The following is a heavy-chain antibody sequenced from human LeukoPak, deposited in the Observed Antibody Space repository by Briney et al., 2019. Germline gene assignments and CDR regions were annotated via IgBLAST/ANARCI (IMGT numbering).Heavy chain of an antibody. CDR3: ARDNSEGQWLVGNWFDP. J-gene: IGHJ5*02. Sequence: GGSLRLSCAASGFTFSRYSMNWVRQAPGKGLEWVSSISTSSSYIYYADSVKGRFTISRDNARNSLYLEMNSLRAEDTAVYYCARDNSEGQWLVGNWFDPWGQGTLVTVSS. CDR1: GFTFSRYS. D-gene: IGHD6-19*01. CDR2: ISTSSSYI. V-gene: IGHV3-21*01.